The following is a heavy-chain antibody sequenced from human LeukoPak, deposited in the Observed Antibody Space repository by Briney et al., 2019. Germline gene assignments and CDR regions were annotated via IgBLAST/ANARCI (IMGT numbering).Heavy chain of an antibody. CDR3: ARGIRAARPVKSFWFDP. D-gene: IGHD6-6*01. Sequence: PSETLSLTCAVYGGSFSGYYWSWIRQPPGKGLEWIGEINHSGSTNYNPSLKSRVTISVDTSKNQFSLKLSSVTAADTAVYYCARGIRAARPVKSFWFDPWGQGTLVTVSS. V-gene: IGHV4-34*01. CDR2: INHSGST. J-gene: IGHJ5*02. CDR1: GGSFSGYY.